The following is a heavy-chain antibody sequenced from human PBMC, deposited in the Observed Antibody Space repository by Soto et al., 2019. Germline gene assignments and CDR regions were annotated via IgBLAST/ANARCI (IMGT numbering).Heavy chain of an antibody. Sequence: EVQLLESGGGLVQPGGSLRLSCAASGFTFSSYAMSWVRQAPGKGLEGVSAVSTAEGGTYYADSVKGRFTVSRDNSKNTLDLRMSSLRAEDTAVYDCATGRWGNGYGMDVWGQGTTVTVSS. CDR2: VSTAEGGT. J-gene: IGHJ6*02. CDR1: GFTFSSYA. D-gene: IGHD3-16*01. CDR3: ATGRWGNGYGMDV. V-gene: IGHV3-23*01.